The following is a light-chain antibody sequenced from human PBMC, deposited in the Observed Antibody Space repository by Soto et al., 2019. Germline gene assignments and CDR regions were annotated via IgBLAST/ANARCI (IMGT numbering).Light chain of an antibody. J-gene: IGLJ1*01. V-gene: IGLV2-23*01. Sequence: QSALTQPASVSGSPGQSITISCTGTSSDVGTYNLVSWYQQHPGKAPKLMIYEGSKWPSGVSNRFSGSKSGNTASLTISGLQAEDEADYYCCSYADITTYVFGTGTKLTVL. CDR2: EGS. CDR3: CSYADITTYV. CDR1: SSDVGTYNL.